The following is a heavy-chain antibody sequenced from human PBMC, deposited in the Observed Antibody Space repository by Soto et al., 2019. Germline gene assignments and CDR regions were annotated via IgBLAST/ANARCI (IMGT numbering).Heavy chain of an antibody. D-gene: IGHD3-9*01. CDR3: ATDGVRYFDWSPGWYYGMDV. Sequence: ASVKVYCKVSGYTLTELSMHWVRQAPGKGLEWMGGFDPEDGETIYAQKFQGRVTMTEDTSTDTAYMELSSLRSEDTAVYYCATDGVRYFDWSPGWYYGMDVWGQGTTVTVSS. CDR2: FDPEDGET. V-gene: IGHV1-24*01. CDR1: GYTLTELS. J-gene: IGHJ6*02.